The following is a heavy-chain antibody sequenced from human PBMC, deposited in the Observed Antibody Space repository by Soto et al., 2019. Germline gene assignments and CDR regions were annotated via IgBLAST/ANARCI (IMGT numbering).Heavy chain of an antibody. CDR1: GGSIISSNW. CDR3: ARDFERSAIAP. D-gene: IGHD3-9*01. CDR2: IAYSGDT. Sequence: SETLSLTCAVSGGSIISSNWCSCVRQPPGKGLEWIGYIAYSGDTYYNPSLRSRATISADASENKFSLTLRSVTAADTAVYFCARDFERSAIAPWGQGTSVTVSS. V-gene: IGHV4-4*02. J-gene: IGHJ5*02.